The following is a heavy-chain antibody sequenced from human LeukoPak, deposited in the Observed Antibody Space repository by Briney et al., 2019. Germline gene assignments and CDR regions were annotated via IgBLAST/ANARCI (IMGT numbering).Heavy chain of an antibody. CDR3: ARRGGLDV. CDR1: GFTFSSYW. CDR2: INHNGNVN. V-gene: IGHV3-7*03. J-gene: IGHJ6*02. Sequence: GGSLRLSCAASGFTFSSYWMNWARQAPGKGLEWVASINHNGNVNYYVDSVKGRFTVSRDNAKNSLYLQMSNLRAEDTAVYFCARRGGLDVWGQGATVTVSS.